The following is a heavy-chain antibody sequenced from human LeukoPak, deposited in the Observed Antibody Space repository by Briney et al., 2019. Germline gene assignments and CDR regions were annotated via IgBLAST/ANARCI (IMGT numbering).Heavy chain of an antibody. D-gene: IGHD3-3*01. CDR2: INHSGST. J-gene: IGHJ6*03. CDR3: ARGRGDFWPYYYYYMDV. V-gene: IGHV4-34*01. CDR1: GGSFSGYY. Sequence: SETLSLTCAVYGGSFSGYYWSWIRQPPGKGLEWIGEINHSGSTNYNPSLKSRVTISVDTSKNQSSLKLSSVTAADTAVYYCARGRGDFWPYYYYYMDVWGKGTTVTVSS.